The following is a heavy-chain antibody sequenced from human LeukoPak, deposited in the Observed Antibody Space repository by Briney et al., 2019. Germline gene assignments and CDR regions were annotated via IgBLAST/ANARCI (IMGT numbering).Heavy chain of an antibody. CDR2: IYSGGSA. Sequence: GGSLRLSCAASGFTLSSNYMSWGRQAAGKGLEWLSVIYSGGSAGYADSVKGRFTISRDNSKTTRYLHMNSLRAEDTAVYYCARHSFTDTGTTAYCSQGTLVTVSS. CDR1: GFTLSSNY. CDR3: ARHSFTDTGTTAY. V-gene: IGHV3-53*01. J-gene: IGHJ4*02. D-gene: IGHD1-7*01.